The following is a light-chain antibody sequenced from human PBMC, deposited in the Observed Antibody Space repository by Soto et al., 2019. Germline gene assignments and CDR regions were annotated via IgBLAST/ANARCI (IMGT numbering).Light chain of an antibody. CDR3: QQYYTGRT. J-gene: IGKJ1*01. CDR1: QSVLYSSNNKNY. Sequence: DIVMTQSPDSLPVSLGERATINCKSSQSVLYSSNNKNYLAWYQQKPGQPPKLLIYWASTRESGVPDRFSGSGSGTDFTLTISSLQVEDVAVYYCQQYYTGRTFGQGTKVEIK. CDR2: WAS. V-gene: IGKV4-1*01.